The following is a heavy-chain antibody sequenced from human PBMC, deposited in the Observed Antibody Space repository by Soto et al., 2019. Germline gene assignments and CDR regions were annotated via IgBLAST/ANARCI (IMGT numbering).Heavy chain of an antibody. CDR3: AKETSGDWGYMDV. CDR2: ITNSGDRT. Sequence: EVQLLESGGGLVQPGGSLRLSCAASGFTFGSYAMTWGRQAPGKGLEWVASITNSGDRTEYAFSVEGRFTISRDKSNNMLYLKMNTLRAGDTAFYYCAKETSGDWGYMDVWGRWTTVTVSS. D-gene: IGHD2-21*02. J-gene: IGHJ6*03. CDR1: GFTFGSYA. V-gene: IGHV3-23*01.